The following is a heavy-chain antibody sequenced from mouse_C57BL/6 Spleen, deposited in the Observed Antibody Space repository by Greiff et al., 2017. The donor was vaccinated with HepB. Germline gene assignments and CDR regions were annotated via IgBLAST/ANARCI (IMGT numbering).Heavy chain of an antibody. CDR3: ARTVFRAMDY. D-gene: IGHD1-1*01. J-gene: IGHJ4*01. CDR1: GYAFSSSW. V-gene: IGHV1-82*01. Sequence: QVQLQQSGPELVKPGASVKISCKASGYAFSSSWMNWVKQRPGKGLEWIGLIYPGDGDTNYNGKFKGKATLTADKSSSTAYMQLSSLTSEDSAVYFCARTVFRAMDYWGQGTSVTVSS. CDR2: IYPGDGDT.